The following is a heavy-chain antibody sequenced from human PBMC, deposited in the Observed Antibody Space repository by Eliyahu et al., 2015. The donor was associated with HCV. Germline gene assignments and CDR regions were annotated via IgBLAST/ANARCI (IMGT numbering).Heavy chain of an antibody. J-gene: IGHJ5*02. V-gene: IGHV4-39*07. Sequence: QLQLQESGPGLVKPSETLXLTCXVSGGXIRSSTDYWGWIRQPPGKGLEWIGSIYYSGSTHYNPSLKSRITVSVDTSKNQFYLKLSSVTAADTAVYYCARNRSLSMVEGVKWFDPWGQGTLVTVSS. CDR2: IYYSGST. CDR1: GGXIRSSTDY. CDR3: ARNRSLSMVEGVKWFDP. D-gene: IGHD1-26*01.